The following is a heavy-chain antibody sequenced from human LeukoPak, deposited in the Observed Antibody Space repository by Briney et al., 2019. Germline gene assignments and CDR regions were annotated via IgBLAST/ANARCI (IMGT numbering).Heavy chain of an antibody. D-gene: IGHD3-22*01. Sequence: GGSLRLSCAASGFTFSSYWMHWVRQAPGKGLVWVSRINSDGRTTAYADSVEGRFTISRDNSKNTLYLQMNSLRAEDTAVYYCAKYYYDSSRYYGGPFDYWGQGTLVTVSS. CDR1: GFTFSSYW. V-gene: IGHV3-74*01. CDR3: AKYYYDSSRYYGGPFDY. CDR2: INSDGRTT. J-gene: IGHJ4*02.